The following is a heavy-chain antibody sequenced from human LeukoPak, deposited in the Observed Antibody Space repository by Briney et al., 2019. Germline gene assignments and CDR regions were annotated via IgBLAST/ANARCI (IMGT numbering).Heavy chain of an antibody. Sequence: SSETLSLTCTVSGGSISSYYWSWIRQPPGKGLEWMGYIYYSGSTNYNPSLKSRVTISVDTSKNQFSLKLSSGTAADTAVYYCARGPLNYYDSSGYPIGRYFDYWGQGTLVTVSS. CDR3: ARGPLNYYDSSGYPIGRYFDY. J-gene: IGHJ4*02. D-gene: IGHD3-22*01. CDR1: GGSISSYY. CDR2: IYYSGST. V-gene: IGHV4-59*01.